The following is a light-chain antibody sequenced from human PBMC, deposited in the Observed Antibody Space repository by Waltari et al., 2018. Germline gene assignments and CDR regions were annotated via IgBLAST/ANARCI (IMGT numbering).Light chain of an antibody. CDR3: SSFTLTNTWV. CDR1: TNDVGGYDF. Sequence: QPALTQPPSVSGSPGKSITISCTGTTNDVGGYDFVSWYQQHPGKAPKLIISDVSDRPSGVSPRFSASKSGITASLTISGLQPEDEATYFCSSFTLTNTWVFGGGTNLTVL. J-gene: IGLJ3*02. CDR2: DVS. V-gene: IGLV2-14*03.